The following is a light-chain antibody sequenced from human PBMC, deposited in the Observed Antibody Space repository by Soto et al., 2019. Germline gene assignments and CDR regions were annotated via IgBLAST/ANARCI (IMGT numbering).Light chain of an antibody. J-gene: IGKJ1*01. Sequence: DIQMTQSPSTLSASVGDRVTITCRASQSISSWLAWYQQKPGKAPKLLIYDASSLESGVPSRFSGSGSGTEFTLTISSLQPDDFATYYCQQDNSYSPLTFGQGTKVEIK. V-gene: IGKV1-5*01. CDR2: DAS. CDR3: QQDNSYSPLT. CDR1: QSISSW.